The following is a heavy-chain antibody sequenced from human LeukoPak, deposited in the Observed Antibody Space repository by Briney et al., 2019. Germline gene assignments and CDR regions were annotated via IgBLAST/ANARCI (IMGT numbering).Heavy chain of an antibody. J-gene: IGHJ3*02. Sequence: SETLSLTCTVSGGSISSSSYYWGWIRQPPGKGLEWIGSIYYSGSTYYNPSLKSRVTISVDTSKNQFSLKLSSVTAADTAVYYCARRIHPEYYYDSSALDAFDIWGQGTMVTVSS. V-gene: IGHV4-39*01. CDR3: ARRIHPEYYYDSSALDAFDI. D-gene: IGHD3-22*01. CDR2: IYYSGST. CDR1: GGSISSSSYY.